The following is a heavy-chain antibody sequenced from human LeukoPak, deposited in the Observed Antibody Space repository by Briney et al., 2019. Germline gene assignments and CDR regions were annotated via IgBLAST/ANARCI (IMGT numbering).Heavy chain of an antibody. CDR2: ISSSSSYI. V-gene: IGHV3-21*01. J-gene: IGHJ4*02. CDR1: GFTFSSYS. CDR3: ARDLRFGELSEYYFDY. D-gene: IGHD3-10*01. Sequence: GGSLRLSCAASGFTFSSYSMNWVCQAPGKGLEWVSSISSSSSYIYYADSVKGRFTISRDNAKNSLYLQMNSLRAEDTAVYYCARDLRFGELSEYYFDYWGQGTLVTVSS.